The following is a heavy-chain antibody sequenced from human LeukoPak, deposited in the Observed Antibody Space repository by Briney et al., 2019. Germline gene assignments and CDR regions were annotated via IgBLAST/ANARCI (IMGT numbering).Heavy chain of an antibody. CDR2: ISFYSGNT. D-gene: IGHD7-27*01. V-gene: IGHV1-18*01. Sequence: ASVKVSCKASGYTFTSHGLSWARQAPGQGLEWMGWISFYSGNTNYAQKFQDRISMTTDTSTNTACMELRSLKSDDTAVYYCARDPGGTWGFDYWGQGALVTVSS. CDR1: GYTFTSHG. J-gene: IGHJ4*02. CDR3: ARDPGGTWGFDY.